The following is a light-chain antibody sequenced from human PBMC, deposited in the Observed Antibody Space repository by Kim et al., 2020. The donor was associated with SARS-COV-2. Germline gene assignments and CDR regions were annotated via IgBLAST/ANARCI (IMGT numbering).Light chain of an antibody. J-gene: IGKJ4*01. CDR1: QNVLYTSTNTSF. Sequence: RATINCKSSQNVLYTSTNTSFLAWYQQKPGQPPKLLIYWASTRESGVPDRFGGSGSGTDFSLTISSLQAEDVAVYFCQQYATTPFTFGGGTKLEI. CDR3: QQYATTPFT. V-gene: IGKV4-1*01. CDR2: WAS.